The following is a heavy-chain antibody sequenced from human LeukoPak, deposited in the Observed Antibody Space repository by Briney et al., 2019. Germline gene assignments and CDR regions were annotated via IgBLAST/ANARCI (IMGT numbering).Heavy chain of an antibody. D-gene: IGHD6-6*01. CDR2: ISGSGGST. CDR1: GFTFSSYA. J-gene: IGHJ4*02. CDR3: AKVLGMSIAARLSFDY. Sequence: GWSLRLSCAASGFTFSSYAMSWVRQAPGKGLEWVSAISGSGGSTYYADSVKGRFTISRDNSKNTLYLQMNSLRAEDTAVYYCAKVLGMSIAARLSFDYWGQGTLVTVSS. V-gene: IGHV3-23*01.